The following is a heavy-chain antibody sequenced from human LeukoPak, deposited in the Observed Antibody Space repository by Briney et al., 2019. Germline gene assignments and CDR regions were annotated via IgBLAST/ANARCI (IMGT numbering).Heavy chain of an antibody. D-gene: IGHD3-9*01. CDR3: AKGLYDILTGYSPGRLDY. J-gene: IGHJ4*02. CDR2: ISGSGGST. V-gene: IGHV3-23*01. CDR1: GFTFSSYS. Sequence: GGSLRLSCAASGFTFSSYSMNWVRQAPGKGLEWVSAISGSGGSTYYADSVKGRFTISRDNSKNTLYLQMNSLRAEDTAVYYCAKGLYDILTGYSPGRLDYWGQGTLVTVSS.